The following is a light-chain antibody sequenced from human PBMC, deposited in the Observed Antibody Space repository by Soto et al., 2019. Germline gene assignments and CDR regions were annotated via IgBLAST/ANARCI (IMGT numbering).Light chain of an antibody. CDR3: AAWDDSLSGPI. CDR1: RSNIASNT. Sequence: QSALTQPPSVSGTPGQRLTISCSGGRSNIASNTVNWYQQLPGTAPKLLLYGNDQRPSGVPGRFSGSKSGTSASLAIGGLQSDDEAEYFCAAWDDSLSGPIFGGGTKVTVL. V-gene: IGLV1-44*01. J-gene: IGLJ2*01. CDR2: GND.